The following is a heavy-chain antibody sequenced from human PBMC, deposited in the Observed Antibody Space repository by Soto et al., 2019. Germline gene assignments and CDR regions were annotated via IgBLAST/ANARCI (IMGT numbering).Heavy chain of an antibody. J-gene: IGHJ4*02. Sequence: SSETLSLTCAVYGGSFSGYYWSWIRQPPGKGLEWIGEINHSGSTNYNPSLKSRVTISVDTSKNQFPLKLSSVTAADTAVYYCARGRRMRPHSSSWYYFDYWGQGTLVTVSS. CDR2: INHSGST. CDR1: GGSFSGYY. CDR3: ARGRRMRPHSSSWYYFDY. V-gene: IGHV4-34*01. D-gene: IGHD6-13*01.